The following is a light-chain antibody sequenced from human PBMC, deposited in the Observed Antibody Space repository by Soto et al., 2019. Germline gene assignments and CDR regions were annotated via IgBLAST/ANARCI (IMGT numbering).Light chain of an antibody. Sequence: EVVLTQSPGTLSLSPGERATLSCRASQSVSNNSLAWYQQKPGQAPRLLIFGFSDRATGIPYRFSGSGSGTDFTLTISRLEPEDFAMYYCQQYGSSPPYTFGLGTKLEIK. J-gene: IGKJ2*01. CDR2: GFS. V-gene: IGKV3-20*01. CDR3: QQYGSSPPYT. CDR1: QSVSNNS.